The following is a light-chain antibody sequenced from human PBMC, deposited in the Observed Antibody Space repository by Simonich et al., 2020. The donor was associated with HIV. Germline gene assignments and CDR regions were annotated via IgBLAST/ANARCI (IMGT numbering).Light chain of an antibody. Sequence: QAVLTQPASLSASPGTSASLPCTLRSGINVDTYWIYWYQQKPGRPPHYLLKYKSDSDKRRGSGVPSRFSGSKDASANAGILLISGLQSEDEADYYCMMWHNNAWVFGGGTKVTVL. CDR2: YKSDSDK. CDR1: SGINVDTYW. CDR3: MMWHNNAWV. V-gene: IGLV5-45*01. J-gene: IGLJ3*02.